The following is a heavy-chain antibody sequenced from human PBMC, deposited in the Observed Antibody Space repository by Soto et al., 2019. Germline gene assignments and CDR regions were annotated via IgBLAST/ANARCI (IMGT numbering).Heavy chain of an antibody. D-gene: IGHD4-4*01. CDR2: IIPILGTA. CDR3: ARDDSNYPGRFGMDV. V-gene: IGHV1-69*01. Sequence: QVQLVQSGAEVKKAGSSVKVSCKASGGTFSTYGIRWVRQAPGRGLECMGGIIPILGTANYAQKVQGRITITADERTSTAYMELSSLRSEDTAVYYCARDDSNYPGRFGMDVWGQGSTVTVSS. CDR1: GGTFSTYG. J-gene: IGHJ6*02.